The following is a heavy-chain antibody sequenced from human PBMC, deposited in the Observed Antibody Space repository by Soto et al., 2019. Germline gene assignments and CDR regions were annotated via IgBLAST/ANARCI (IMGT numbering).Heavy chain of an antibody. CDR1: GFTFTGYY. Sequence: GASVKVSCKASGFTFTGYYMHWVRQAPGQGLEWMGGINPIFGTANYAQKFQGRVTITADESTSTAYMELSSLRSEDTAVYYCTVGGSGSYYFDYWGQGTLVTVSS. J-gene: IGHJ4*02. V-gene: IGHV1-69*13. CDR2: INPIFGTA. D-gene: IGHD3-10*01. CDR3: TVGGSGSYYFDY.